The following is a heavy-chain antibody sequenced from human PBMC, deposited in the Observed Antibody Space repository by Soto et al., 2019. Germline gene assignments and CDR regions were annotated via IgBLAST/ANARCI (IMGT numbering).Heavy chain of an antibody. J-gene: IGHJ2*01. CDR1: GYSFANYV. V-gene: IGHV1-3*01. CDR2: INAGNGNT. Sequence: QVQLVQSGAEVRKPGASVKVSCKASGYSFANYVIYWVRQAPGQRLEWMGWINAGNGNTKYSQKFQGRVTITRDTSATTAYMELSSLRSEDTAVYYCARVETTVTTYWYFDLWGRGTLVTVSS. D-gene: IGHD4-17*01. CDR3: ARVETTVTTYWYFDL.